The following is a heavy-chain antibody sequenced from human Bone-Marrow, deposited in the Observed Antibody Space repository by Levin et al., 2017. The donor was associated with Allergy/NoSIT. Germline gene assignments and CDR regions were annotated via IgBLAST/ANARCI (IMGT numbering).Heavy chain of an antibody. J-gene: IGHJ6*02. CDR3: ARGVRFLEWLSNPRHYYYNGMDV. Sequence: SVKVSCKASGGSLNNYAISWVRQAPGQGLEWMGGIIPSFGATNYAQTFQDRVTITADESTNRAYMELRGLRSEDTAVYYCARGVRFLEWLSNPRHYYYNGMDVWGQGTTVTVSS. CDR2: IIPSFGAT. CDR1: GGSLNNYA. V-gene: IGHV1-69*13. D-gene: IGHD3-3*01.